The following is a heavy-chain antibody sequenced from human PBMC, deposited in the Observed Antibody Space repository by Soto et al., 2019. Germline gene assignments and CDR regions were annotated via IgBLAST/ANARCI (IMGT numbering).Heavy chain of an antibody. D-gene: IGHD6-13*01. J-gene: IGHJ4*02. Sequence: QVQLVESGGGVVQPGRSLRLSCAASGVTFSSYGMHWVRQAPGKGLEWVAVIWYDGSNKYYADSVKGRFTISRDNSKNPLYLQMNSLRAEDTAVYYCARWGIAAGDYWGQGTLVTVSS. CDR1: GVTFSSYG. V-gene: IGHV3-33*01. CDR3: ARWGIAAGDY. CDR2: IWYDGSNK.